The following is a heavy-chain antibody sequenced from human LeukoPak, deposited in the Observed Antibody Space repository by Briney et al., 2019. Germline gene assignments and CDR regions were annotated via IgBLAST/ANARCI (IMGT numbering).Heavy chain of an antibody. CDR3: ARGQFPLWSYDSSGYYYFDY. V-gene: IGHV4-34*01. CDR1: GGSFSGYY. CDR2: INHSGST. D-gene: IGHD3-22*01. Sequence: PSETLSLTCAVYGGSFSGYYWSWIRQPPGKGLEWIGEINHSGSTNYNPSLKSRVTISVDTSKNQFSLKLSSVTAADTAVYCCARGQFPLWSYDSSGYYYFDYWGQGTLVTVSS. J-gene: IGHJ4*02.